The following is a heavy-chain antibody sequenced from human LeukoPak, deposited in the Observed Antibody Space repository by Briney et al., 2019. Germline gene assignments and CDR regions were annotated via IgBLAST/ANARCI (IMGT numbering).Heavy chain of an antibody. V-gene: IGHV1-2*02. CDR2: IYPNSGGT. Sequence: ASVKVSCKASGYTFAGYCMHWVRQAPGQGLEWMGWIYPNSGGTNYAQKFQGRITMTRDTSISTAYMELSSLRSGDTAVYYCVRGRLTVADAFDICGQGTMVTVSS. D-gene: IGHD6-19*01. CDR3: VRGRLTVADAFDI. CDR1: GYTFAGYC. J-gene: IGHJ3*02.